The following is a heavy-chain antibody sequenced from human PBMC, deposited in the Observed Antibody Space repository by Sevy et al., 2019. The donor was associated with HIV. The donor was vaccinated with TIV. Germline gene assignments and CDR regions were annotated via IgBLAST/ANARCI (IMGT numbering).Heavy chain of an antibody. CDR1: GGSISSYY. Sequence: ETPSLTCTVSGGSISSYYWSWIRQAPGKGLEWIGYIFYTGSTNYNPSLKSRLTISIDTSKNQFSLEVNSVTAADTAVYYCASLAIFGGNYYYGMDVWGHGTTVTVSS. D-gene: IGHD3-3*01. CDR3: ASLAIFGGNYYYGMDV. V-gene: IGHV4-59*01. CDR2: IFYTGST. J-gene: IGHJ6*02.